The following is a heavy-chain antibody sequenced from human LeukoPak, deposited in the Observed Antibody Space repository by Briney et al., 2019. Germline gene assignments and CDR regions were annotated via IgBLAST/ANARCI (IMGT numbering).Heavy chain of an antibody. CDR3: ARDSQYCSSGSCSPGASDI. CDR1: GGSFDGYS. J-gene: IGHJ3*02. D-gene: IGHD2-15*01. V-gene: IGHV3-53*01. CDR2: IYGGGSV. Sequence: ETLSLTCAIYGGSFDGYSWSWVRQAPGKGLEWVSIIYGGGSVFYADSVKGRFTISRDNSKNTLYLQMNSLRVEDTAVYYCARDSQYCSSGSCSPGASDIWGQGTMVTVSS.